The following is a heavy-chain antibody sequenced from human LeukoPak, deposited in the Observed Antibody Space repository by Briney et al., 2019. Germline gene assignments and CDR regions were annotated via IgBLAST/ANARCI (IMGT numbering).Heavy chain of an antibody. CDR2: INSDGSST. D-gene: IGHD2-15*01. CDR1: GITFSGYW. J-gene: IGHJ3*02. V-gene: IGHV3-74*01. Sequence: QAGGSLRLSCPVSGITFSGYWVHWVRQAPGKGLVWVSRINSDGSSTSYADSVKGRFTISRDNAKNTLYLQMNSPRVEDTAVYYCAREGEDLSSGDEYDAFDIWGQGTMVTASS. CDR3: AREGEDLSSGDEYDAFDI.